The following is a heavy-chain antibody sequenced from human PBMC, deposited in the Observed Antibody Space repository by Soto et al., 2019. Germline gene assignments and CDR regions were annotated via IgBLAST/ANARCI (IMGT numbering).Heavy chain of an antibody. CDR1: GYNFITDW. CDR2: IDPTDSYT. Sequence: GESLKISCKGSGYNFITDWISWVRQMPGKGLEWLGRIDPTDSYTKYSPSFEGHVTISADKSISTAYLQWSSLKASDSAVYYCARLSRASFALDVWGQGTTVTVSS. V-gene: IGHV5-10-1*01. CDR3: ARLSRASFALDV. D-gene: IGHD3-16*01. J-gene: IGHJ6*02.